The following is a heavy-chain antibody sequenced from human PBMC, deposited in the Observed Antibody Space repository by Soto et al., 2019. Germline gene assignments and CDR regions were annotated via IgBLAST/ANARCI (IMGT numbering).Heavy chain of an antibody. CDR2: IIPIFGTA. V-gene: IGHV1-69*13. J-gene: IGHJ6*02. CDR1: RVAFSKFI. Sequence: GASVKVSCKASRVAFSKFIVTWVRQAPGLGLEWVGGIIPIFGTANYAQKFQGRVTITADESTSTSYMEVNNLRSEDTAVYYCAKVRYSSPMGYYYGMDVWGQGTTVNVSS. D-gene: IGHD6-19*01. CDR3: AKVRYSSPMGYYYGMDV.